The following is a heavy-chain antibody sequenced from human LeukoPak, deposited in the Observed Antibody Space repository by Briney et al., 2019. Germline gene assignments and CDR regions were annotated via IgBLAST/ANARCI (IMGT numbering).Heavy chain of an antibody. D-gene: IGHD6-13*01. CDR3: AKWSIAAAGTR. Sequence: GGSLRLSCAASGFTFSSYAMSWVRQAPGKGLEWVSAISGSGSNTYYADSVKGRFTISRDNSKNTLYLQMNSLRVAGTAVYYCAKWSIAAAGTRWGQGTLVTVSS. J-gene: IGHJ4*02. CDR2: ISGSGSNT. V-gene: IGHV3-23*01. CDR1: GFTFSSYA.